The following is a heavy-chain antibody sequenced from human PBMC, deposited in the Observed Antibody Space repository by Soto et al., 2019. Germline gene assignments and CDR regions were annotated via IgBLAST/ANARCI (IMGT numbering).Heavy chain of an antibody. CDR3: DY. CDR1: GYKFTNYW. V-gene: IGHV5-10-1*01. D-gene: IGHD3-22*01. CDR2: IDPSDSYT. Sequence: PGESLKISCQGSGYKFTNYWISWVRQMPGKGLEWMGKIDPSDSYTNYSPSFQGHVSISADKSTSTAYLERSSWYLHDSAPDHFDYWGQGTLVTVSS. J-gene: IGHJ4*02.